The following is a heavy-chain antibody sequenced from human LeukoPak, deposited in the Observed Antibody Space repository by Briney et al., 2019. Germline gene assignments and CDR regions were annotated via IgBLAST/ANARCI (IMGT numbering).Heavy chain of an antibody. CDR2: INHSGST. J-gene: IGHJ4*02. D-gene: IGHD5-24*01. CDR3: ARVRWLQRSQPKWGSGDY. Sequence: SETLSLTCAVYGGSLSGYYWSWIRQPPGKGLEWIGEINHSGSTNYNPSLKSRVTISVDTSKNQFSLKLSSVTAADTAVYYCARVRWLQRSQPKWGSGDYWGQGTLVTVSS. CDR1: GGSLSGYY. V-gene: IGHV4-34*01.